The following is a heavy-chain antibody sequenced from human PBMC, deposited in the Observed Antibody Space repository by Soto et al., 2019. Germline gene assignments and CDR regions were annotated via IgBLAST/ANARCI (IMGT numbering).Heavy chain of an antibody. D-gene: IGHD3-10*01. Sequence: PGGSLRLSCAASGFTFSDHSMSWVRQSPGKGLEGVANIKQDGGEEDYVDSVKGRLTISRDNAKNSLYLQMNSLRAEDTAVYYCARVYYRSRGPTKYRAFDLWGQGTMVTVSS. CDR1: GFTFSDHS. CDR2: IKQDGGEE. CDR3: ARVYYRSRGPTKYRAFDL. J-gene: IGHJ3*01. V-gene: IGHV3-7*01.